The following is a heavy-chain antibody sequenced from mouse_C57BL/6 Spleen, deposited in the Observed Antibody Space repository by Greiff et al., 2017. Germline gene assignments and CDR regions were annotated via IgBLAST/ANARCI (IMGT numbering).Heavy chain of an antibody. CDR3: AKEGGGYDLDY. CDR1: GYTFTNYW. J-gene: IGHJ2*02. CDR2: IYPGGGYT. V-gene: IGHV1-63*01. D-gene: IGHD3-2*02. Sequence: QVQLQQSGAELVRPGTSVKMSCKASGYTFTNYWIGWAKQRPGHGLEWIGDIYPGGGYTNYTEKFKGKATQTADKSSSPAYLQFSSLTSEDSALYSCAKEGGGYDLDYWGQGTSLTVSS.